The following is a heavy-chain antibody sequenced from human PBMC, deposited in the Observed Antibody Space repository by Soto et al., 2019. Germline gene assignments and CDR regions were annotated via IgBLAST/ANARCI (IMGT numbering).Heavy chain of an antibody. V-gene: IGHV3-15*01. CDR2: IKSKTDGGTA. Sequence: GGSLRLSCAASGFTFSSYSMNWVRQAPGKGLEWVGRIKSKTDGGTADFAAPVKGKFTISRDDSKNTLYLQINSLNTEDTAVYYCTTLPLDYWGQGTLVTVSS. J-gene: IGHJ4*02. CDR1: GFTFSSYS. CDR3: TTLPLDY.